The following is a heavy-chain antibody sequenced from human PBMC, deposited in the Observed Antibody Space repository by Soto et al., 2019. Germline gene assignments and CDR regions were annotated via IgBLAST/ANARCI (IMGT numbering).Heavy chain of an antibody. D-gene: IGHD2-8*02. CDR3: ARDRVVYAIQYYYYGMDV. Sequence: TVGPLRLPCAASGFNFRSHSMNWVRQDTGKGLEWVSSISSSSSYIYYADSVKGRFTISRDNAKNSLYLQMNSLRAEDTAVYYCARDRVVYAIQYYYYGMDVWGQGTTVTVSS. CDR2: ISSSSSYI. CDR1: GFNFRSHS. J-gene: IGHJ6*02. V-gene: IGHV3-21*01.